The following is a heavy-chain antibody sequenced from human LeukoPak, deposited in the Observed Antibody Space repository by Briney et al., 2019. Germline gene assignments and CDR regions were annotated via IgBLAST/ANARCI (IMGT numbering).Heavy chain of an antibody. D-gene: IGHD6-25*01. J-gene: IGHJ5*02. CDR2: ISLHNGER. V-gene: IGHV3-9*01. Sequence: GGSLRLSCAASGFTFSSYAMSWVRQAPGKGLEWVSGISLHNGERGYAASVKGRFTISRDDAKNSLYLQINNLRPDDTAFYYCVHSGGSSGWAPNTWGQGTLVTVSS. CDR3: VHSGGSSGWAPNT. CDR1: GFTFSSYA.